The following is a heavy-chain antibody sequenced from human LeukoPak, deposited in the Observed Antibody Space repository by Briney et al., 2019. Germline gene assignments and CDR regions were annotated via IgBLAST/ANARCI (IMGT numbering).Heavy chain of an antibody. CDR3: ARSRRLRGYGMDV. Sequence: GGSLRLSCAASGFTFSSYWMSWVRQAPGKGLEWVSYISSSGSTIYYADSVKGRFTISRDNAKNSLYLQMNSLRAEDTAVYYCARSRRLRGYGMDVWGQGTTVTVSS. V-gene: IGHV3-48*04. CDR1: GFTFSSYW. D-gene: IGHD4-17*01. J-gene: IGHJ6*02. CDR2: ISSSGSTI.